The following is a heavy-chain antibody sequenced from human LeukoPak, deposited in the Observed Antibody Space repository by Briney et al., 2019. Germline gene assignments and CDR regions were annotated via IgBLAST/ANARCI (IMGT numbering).Heavy chain of an antibody. J-gene: IGHJ4*02. CDR3: ANNYYGDYRIDY. V-gene: IGHV3-33*06. CDR1: GFTFSSYG. D-gene: IGHD4-17*01. Sequence: GRSLRLSCAASGFTFSSYGMHWVRQAPGKGLEWVAVIWYDGSNKYYADSVKGRFTISRDNSKNTLYLQMNSLRAEDTAVYYCANNYYGDYRIDYWGQGTLVTVSS. CDR2: IWYDGSNK.